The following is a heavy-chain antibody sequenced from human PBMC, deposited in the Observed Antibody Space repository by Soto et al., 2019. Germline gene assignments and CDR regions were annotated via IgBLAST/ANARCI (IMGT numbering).Heavy chain of an antibody. CDR3: AKTAAGGKNYYGMDV. Sequence: PGESLKISCKGSGYSCTRYWMGWARQMPGKGLEWMGIIYPGDSDTRYSPSFQGQVTISADKSISTAYLQWSSLKASDTAMYYCAKTAAGGKNYYGMDVWGQGTTVTVSS. D-gene: IGHD6-13*01. V-gene: IGHV5-51*01. J-gene: IGHJ6*02. CDR2: IYPGDSDT. CDR1: GYSCTRYW.